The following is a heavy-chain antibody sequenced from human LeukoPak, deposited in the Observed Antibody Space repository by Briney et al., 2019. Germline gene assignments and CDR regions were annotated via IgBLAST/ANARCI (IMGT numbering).Heavy chain of an antibody. V-gene: IGHV4-34*01. D-gene: IGHD5-24*01. Sequence: PSETLSLTCAVYGGSFNGYYWSWIRQPPGKGLEWIGEINHSGSTNYNPSLKSRVTISVDTSKNQFSLKLSSVTAADTAVYYCARDGGGYNSGPYYYYYMDVWGKGTTVTVSS. CDR3: ARDGGGYNSGPYYYYYMDV. CDR2: INHSGST. CDR1: GGSFNGYY. J-gene: IGHJ6*03.